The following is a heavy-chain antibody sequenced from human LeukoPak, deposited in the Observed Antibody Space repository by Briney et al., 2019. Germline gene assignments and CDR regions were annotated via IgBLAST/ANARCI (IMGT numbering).Heavy chain of an antibody. V-gene: IGHV3-23*01. CDR3: AKGSVSMAGTPGDV. J-gene: IGHJ6*02. D-gene: IGHD6-19*01. CDR2: IGGGGYST. Sequence: GGSLRLSRAASGFTFSSYVMNWVRQAPGKGLEWVSTIGGGGYSTYYADSVKGRFTISRDNSKNTLFLQMNSLRAEDTAIYYCAKGSVSMAGTPGDVWGQGTTVTVSS. CDR1: GFTFSSYV.